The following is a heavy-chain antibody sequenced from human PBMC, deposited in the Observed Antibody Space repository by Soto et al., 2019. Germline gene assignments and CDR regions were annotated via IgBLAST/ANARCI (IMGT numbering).Heavy chain of an antibody. CDR1: GYTFTSYA. J-gene: IGHJ3*02. Sequence: EASVKVSCKASGYTFTSYAMHWVRQAPGQRLEWMGWINAGNGNTKYSQKFQGRVTITRDTSASTAYMELSSLRSEDTAVYYCARDLNGSYPIDAFDIWGQGTMVT. V-gene: IGHV1-3*01. D-gene: IGHD1-26*01. CDR3: ARDLNGSYPIDAFDI. CDR2: INAGNGNT.